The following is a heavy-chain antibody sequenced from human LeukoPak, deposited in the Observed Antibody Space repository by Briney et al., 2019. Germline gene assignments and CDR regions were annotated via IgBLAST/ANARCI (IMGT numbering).Heavy chain of an antibody. V-gene: IGHV4-34*01. CDR2: INHSGST. J-gene: IGHJ6*03. CDR1: GGSFSGYY. CDR3: ARRPYDYGLRKPAKYMDV. Sequence: SETLSLTCAVYGGSFSGYYWSWIRQPPGKGLEWIGEINHSGSTNYNPSLKSRVTISVDTSKNQFSLKLSSVTAADTAVYYCARRPYDYGLRKPAKYMDVWGKGTTVTISS. D-gene: IGHD3-10*01.